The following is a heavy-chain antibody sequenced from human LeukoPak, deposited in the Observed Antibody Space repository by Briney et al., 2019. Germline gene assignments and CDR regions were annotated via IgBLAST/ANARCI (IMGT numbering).Heavy chain of an antibody. Sequence: GASVKVSCKASGYTFTGYYMHWVRQAPGQGLEWMGWINPNSGGTNYAQKFQGRVTMTRDTSTSTVYMELSSLRSEDTAVYYCAREGCSSTSCYLNWFDPWGQGTLVTVSS. CDR3: AREGCSSTSCYLNWFDP. CDR1: GYTFTGYY. J-gene: IGHJ5*02. CDR2: INPNSGGT. D-gene: IGHD2-2*01. V-gene: IGHV1-2*02.